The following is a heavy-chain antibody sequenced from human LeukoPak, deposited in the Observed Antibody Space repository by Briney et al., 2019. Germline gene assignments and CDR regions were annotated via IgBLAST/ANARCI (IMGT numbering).Heavy chain of an antibody. V-gene: IGHV3-21*01. D-gene: IGHD2-15*01. J-gene: IGHJ3*02. CDR1: GFTFNSYA. CDR3: ASPYCSGGSCYDAFDI. Sequence: GGSLRLSCAASGFTFNSYAMSWVRQAPGKGLEWVSSISSSSCYIYYADSVKGRFTISRDNAKNSLYLQMNSLRAEDTAVYYCASPYCSGGSCYDAFDIWGQGTMVTVSS. CDR2: ISSSSCYI.